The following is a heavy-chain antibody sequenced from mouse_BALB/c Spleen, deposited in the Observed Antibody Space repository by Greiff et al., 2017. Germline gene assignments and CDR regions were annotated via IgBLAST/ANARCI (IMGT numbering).Heavy chain of an antibody. CDR2: IDPANGNT. V-gene: IGHV14-3*02. D-gene: IGHD1-2*01. CDR3: AREGVLRLQWYLDV. J-gene: IGHJ1*01. Sequence: VQLKESGAELVKPGASVKLSCTASGFTFTDYYMHWVKQRPEQGLEWIGRIDPANGNTKYDPKFQGKATITADTSSNTAYLQLSSLTSEDTAVDYCAREGVLRLQWYLDVWGAGTTVTVSS. CDR1: GFTFTDYY.